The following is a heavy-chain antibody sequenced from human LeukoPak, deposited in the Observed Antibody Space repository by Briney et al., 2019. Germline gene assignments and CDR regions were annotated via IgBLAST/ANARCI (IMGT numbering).Heavy chain of an antibody. D-gene: IGHD4-23*01. V-gene: IGHV4-4*07. Sequence: SETLSVTCTVSGGSIDSYYWSWIRQPAGKGLEWIGRIYSSGSTNYNPSLKSRVSMSVDTSKNQFSLKLTSVTAADTAVYYCARGGKATVVTMWGQGILVTVSS. CDR2: IYSSGST. J-gene: IGHJ4*02. CDR1: GGSIDSYY. CDR3: ARGGKATVVTM.